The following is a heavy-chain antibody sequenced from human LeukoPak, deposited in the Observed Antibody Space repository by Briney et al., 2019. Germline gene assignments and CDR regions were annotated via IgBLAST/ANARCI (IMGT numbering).Heavy chain of an antibody. CDR1: YY. D-gene: IGHD3-10*01. Sequence: YYWSWIRQPPGKGXEWIGSIYYSGSTDYNPSLKSRVTISVDTSKSQFSLKLSSVTAADTAVYYWXXXXGXPYXXYWGQGTLVIVSS. J-gene: IGHJ4*02. V-gene: IGHV4-39*07. CDR2: IYYSGST. CDR3: XXXXGXPYXXY.